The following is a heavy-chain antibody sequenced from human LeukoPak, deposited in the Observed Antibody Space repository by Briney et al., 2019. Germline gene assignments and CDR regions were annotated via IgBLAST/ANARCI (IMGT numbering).Heavy chain of an antibody. CDR2: ISGSGGST. Sequence: GGSLRLSCAASGFTFSSYAMSWVRQAPGKGLEWVSAISGSGGSTYYADSVKGRFTISRDNSKNTLYLQMNSLRAEDTAVYYCAKAGPWGVVSAITWYFDLWGRGTLVTVSS. J-gene: IGHJ2*01. CDR3: AKAGPWGVVSAITWYFDL. CDR1: GFTFSSYA. D-gene: IGHD2-21*02. V-gene: IGHV3-23*01.